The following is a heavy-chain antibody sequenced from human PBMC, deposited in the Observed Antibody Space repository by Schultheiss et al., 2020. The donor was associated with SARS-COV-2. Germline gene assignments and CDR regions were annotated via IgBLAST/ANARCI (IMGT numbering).Heavy chain of an antibody. D-gene: IGHD2-2*01. CDR2: INHSGST. CDR1: GGSISSVGYY. CDR3: ARTYCSSTSCLYGYYYYYMDV. Sequence: SETLSLTCTVSGGSISSVGYYWSWIRQHPGKGLEWIGEINHSGSTNYNPSLKSRVTISVDTSKNQFSLKLSSVTAADTAVYYCARTYCSSTSCLYGYYYYYMDVWGKGTTVTVSS. J-gene: IGHJ6*03. V-gene: IGHV4-31*03.